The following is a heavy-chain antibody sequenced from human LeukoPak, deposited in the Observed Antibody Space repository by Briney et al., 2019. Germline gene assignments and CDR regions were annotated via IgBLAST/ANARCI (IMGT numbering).Heavy chain of an antibody. CDR2: IYYSGSI. D-gene: IGHD6-13*01. V-gene: IGHV4-28*05. CDR3: ARISPDGAAAGSAFDP. Sequence: KASETLSLTCAVSGYSISSSNWWGWIRQPPGKGLEWIGYIYYSGSIYYNPSLKSRVTMSVDTSKNQFSLKLSSVTAVDTAVYYCARISPDGAAAGSAFDPWGQGTLVTVSS. CDR1: GYSISSSNW. J-gene: IGHJ5*02.